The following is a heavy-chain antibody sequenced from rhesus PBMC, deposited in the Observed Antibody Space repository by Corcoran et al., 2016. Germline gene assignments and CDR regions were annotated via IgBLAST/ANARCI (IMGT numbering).Heavy chain of an antibody. CDR3: AREGLRYYFDY. CDR1: GGSISGYYY. CDR2: ICGNSAST. V-gene: IGHV4-73*01. J-gene: IGHJ4*01. Sequence: QVQLQQWGEGLVKPSETLSLTCAVYGGSISGYYYWSWNRQPPWKGLEWIGYICGNSASTNYNPSLKIRVTISKHTTKNQFSLMLSSVTAADTAVYYCAREGLRYYFDYWGQGVLVTVSS. D-gene: IGHD2-21*01.